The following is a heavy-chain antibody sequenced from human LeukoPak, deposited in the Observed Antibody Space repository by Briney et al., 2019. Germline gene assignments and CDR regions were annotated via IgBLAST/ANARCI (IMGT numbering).Heavy chain of an antibody. CDR1: GGSISSGGYY. CDR3: ARLGLTGFDH. D-gene: IGHD3-16*01. CDR2: IYYSGST. V-gene: IGHV4-31*03. J-gene: IGHJ5*02. Sequence: SQTLSLTCTVSGGSISSGGYYWSWIRQHPGKGLEWIGYIYYSGSTYYNPSLKSRVTISVDTSKYQFSLNLRSVTAADTAVYYCARLGLTGFDHWGQGTLVTVSS.